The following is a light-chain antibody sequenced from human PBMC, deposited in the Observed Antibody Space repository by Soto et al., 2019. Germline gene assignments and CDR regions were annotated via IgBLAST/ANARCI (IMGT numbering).Light chain of an antibody. CDR3: QQYSAAPLT. CDR1: LTISDNY. J-gene: IGKJ1*01. CDR2: DAS. Sequence: EIVLTHSPVTLSLSPGERATLSCRASLTISDNYLAWYQQKAGQAPRLVIYDASNRASGIPDRFSASGSGTDFTLTISRLEPEDFAVYYCQQYSAAPLTFGQGTKVDI. V-gene: IGKV3-20*01.